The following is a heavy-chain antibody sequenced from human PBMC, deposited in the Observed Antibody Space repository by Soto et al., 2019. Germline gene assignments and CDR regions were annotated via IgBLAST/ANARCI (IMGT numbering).Heavy chain of an antibody. Sequence: TLSLTCAISGDSVSSNSAAWNWIRQSPSRGLEWLGRTYYRSRWYNDYAVSVKSRITVNPDTSKNQFSLHLNSVTPEDTAVYYCARVKVVVVAATSYFDYXGQGTLVTVSS. CDR3: ARVKVVVVAATSYFDY. D-gene: IGHD2-15*01. CDR2: TYYRSRWYN. CDR1: GDSVSSNSAA. V-gene: IGHV6-1*01. J-gene: IGHJ4*02.